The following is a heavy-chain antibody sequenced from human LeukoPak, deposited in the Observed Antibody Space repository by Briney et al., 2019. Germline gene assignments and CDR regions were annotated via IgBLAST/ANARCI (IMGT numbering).Heavy chain of an antibody. CDR3: ARVLSGGVVPAAKGSNWFDP. Sequence: GASVKVSCKASGYTFTSYGISWVRQAPGQGLEWMGWISAYNGNTNYAQKLQGRVTMTTDTSTSTAYMGLRSLRSGDTAVYYCARVLSGGVVPAAKGSNWFDPWGQGTLVTVSS. CDR1: GYTFTSYG. CDR2: ISAYNGNT. J-gene: IGHJ5*02. D-gene: IGHD2-2*01. V-gene: IGHV1-18*01.